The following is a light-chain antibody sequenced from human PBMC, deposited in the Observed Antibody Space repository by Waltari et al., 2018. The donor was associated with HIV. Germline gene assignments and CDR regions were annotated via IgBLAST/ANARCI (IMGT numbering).Light chain of an antibody. CDR2: QDS. J-gene: IGLJ2*01. CDR1: ELGRKY. Sequence: SYDLTQPTSVSVSLGQTASITCSGDELGRKYVCWYQQRPGQSPVMVIFQDSERPSGIPERFSGSNSGNTATLTISGTQAMDKAAYYCQTWDINTAVFGGGTKLTVL. CDR3: QTWDINTAV. V-gene: IGLV3-1*01.